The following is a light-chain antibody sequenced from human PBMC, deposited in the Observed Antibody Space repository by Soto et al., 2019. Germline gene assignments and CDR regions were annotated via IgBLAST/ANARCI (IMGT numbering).Light chain of an antibody. J-gene: IGKJ5*01. V-gene: IGKV3-20*01. Sequence: EIVLTQSPGTLSLSPGEGATLSCRASQSVSSSYIAWYQQRPGQTPSLLIYGASTRATGIPDRFSGSGSGTDFTLTITRLEPEDSAVYFCQQYTGPPTTFGQGTRLEI. CDR2: GAS. CDR3: QQYTGPPTT. CDR1: QSVSSSY.